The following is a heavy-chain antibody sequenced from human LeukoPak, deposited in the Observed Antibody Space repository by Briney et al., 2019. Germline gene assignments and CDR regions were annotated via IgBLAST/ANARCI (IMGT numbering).Heavy chain of an antibody. Sequence: ASVNLSCKASGYTFTSYYMHWVRQAPAQGLEWMGLINPTGGNTGYTQKLQGRDTNTTDTSTSTAYMELGRLRSDDTAVYYCARGGDWGSRWFDPWGRGTLVTVSS. V-gene: IGHV1-46*01. D-gene: IGHD2-21*02. CDR2: INPTGGNT. CDR3: ARGGDWGSRWFDP. J-gene: IGHJ5*02. CDR1: GYTFTSYY.